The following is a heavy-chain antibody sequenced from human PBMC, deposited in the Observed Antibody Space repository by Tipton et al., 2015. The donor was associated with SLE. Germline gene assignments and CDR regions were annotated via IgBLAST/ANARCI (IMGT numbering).Heavy chain of an antibody. CDR3: ARGPYYDFWSGYPYAFDI. Sequence: TLSLTCAVYGGSFSGYYWSWIRQPPGKGLEWIGEINHSGSTNYNPSLKSRVTISVDTSKNQFSLKLSSVTAADTAAYYCARGPYYDFWSGYPYAFDIWGQGTMVTVSS. V-gene: IGHV4-34*01. J-gene: IGHJ3*02. CDR1: GGSFSGYY. D-gene: IGHD3-3*01. CDR2: INHSGST.